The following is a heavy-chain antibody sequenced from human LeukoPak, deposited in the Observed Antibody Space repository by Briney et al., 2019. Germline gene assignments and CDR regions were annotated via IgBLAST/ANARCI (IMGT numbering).Heavy chain of an antibody. CDR2: ISSSSSYI. D-gene: IGHD1-26*01. CDR1: GFTFSSYS. Sequence: GGSLRLSCAASGFTFSSYSVNWVRQAPGKGLEWVSSISSSSSYIYYADSVKGRFTISRDNAKNSLYLQMNGLRAEDTAMYYCARGYSGSHPHFDYWGQGTLVTVSS. V-gene: IGHV3-21*01. CDR3: ARGYSGSHPHFDY. J-gene: IGHJ4*02.